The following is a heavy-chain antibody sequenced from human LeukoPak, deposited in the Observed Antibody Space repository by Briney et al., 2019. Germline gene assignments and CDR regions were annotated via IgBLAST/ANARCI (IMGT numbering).Heavy chain of an antibody. J-gene: IGHJ4*02. CDR3: ARDSGSAYYGVDF. Sequence: PGRSLRLSCAASGFIFSTYGLHWVRQAPGKGLEWVAVIAYDGSHKYYAGSVKGRITISRDNSKNTLYLQMNSLRAEDTAVYYCARDSGSAYYGVDFWGQGTLVTVSS. D-gene: IGHD3-3*01. CDR2: IAYDGSHK. V-gene: IGHV3-30*03. CDR1: GFIFSTYG.